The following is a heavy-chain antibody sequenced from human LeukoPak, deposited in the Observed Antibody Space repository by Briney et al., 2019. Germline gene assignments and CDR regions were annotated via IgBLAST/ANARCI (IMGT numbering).Heavy chain of an antibody. CDR3: ARGPPSGWFDY. V-gene: IGHV4-34*01. Sequence: SETLSLTCVVYGVTFSGYSLRWIRQPPGKGLEWIGEITHSGSTNYNPAFKSRVTISVDTSNNQFSLKLNPVTAADTAIYYCARGPPSGWFDYWGQGTLVTVSS. CDR2: ITHSGST. J-gene: IGHJ4*02. CDR1: GVTFSGYS. D-gene: IGHD6-19*01.